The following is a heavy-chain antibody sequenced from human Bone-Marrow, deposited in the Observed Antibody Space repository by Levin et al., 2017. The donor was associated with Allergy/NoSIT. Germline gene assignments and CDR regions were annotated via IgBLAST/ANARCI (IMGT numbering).Heavy chain of an antibody. CDR2: ISYDGSNK. CDR1: GFTFSTYP. CDR3: AREGKLGIDY. Sequence: GGSLRLSCAASGFTFSTYPMHWVRQAPGKGLEWVAIISYDGSNKYYADSVKGRFTISRDNSENTLYLQMNSLRAEDTAVYYCAREGKLGIDYWGQGTLVTVSS. D-gene: IGHD7-27*01. V-gene: IGHV3-30-3*01. J-gene: IGHJ4*02.